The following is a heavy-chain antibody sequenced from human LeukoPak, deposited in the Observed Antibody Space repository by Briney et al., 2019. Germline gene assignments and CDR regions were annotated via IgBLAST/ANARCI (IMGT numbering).Heavy chain of an antibody. D-gene: IGHD1-1*01. CDR2: TSFDGRMK. J-gene: IGHJ4*02. CDR1: GFIFSEYG. Sequence: GGSLRLSCALSGFIFSEYGFHAVGQAPGKGLEGVAVTSFDGRMKQYADAVKGRFTISRDISKNTLYLKIKSLKSEDTAVYYCARWGGTRNYYFDYWGRGTMVTVSS. V-gene: IGHV3-33*01. CDR3: ARWGGTRNYYFDY.